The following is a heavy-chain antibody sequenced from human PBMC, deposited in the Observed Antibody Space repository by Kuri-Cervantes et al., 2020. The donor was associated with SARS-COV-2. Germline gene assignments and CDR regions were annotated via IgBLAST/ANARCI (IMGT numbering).Heavy chain of an antibody. Sequence: GSLRLSCAVYGGSFSGYYWGWTRQPPGKGLEWIGSIYYSGSTYYNPSLKSRVTISVDTSKNQFSLKLSSVTAADTAVYYCASRYYDFWSGYYNNYYGMDVWGRGTTVTVSS. CDR1: GGSFSGYY. J-gene: IGHJ6*02. D-gene: IGHD3-3*01. V-gene: IGHV4-39*01. CDR2: IYYSGST. CDR3: ASRYYDFWSGYYNNYYGMDV.